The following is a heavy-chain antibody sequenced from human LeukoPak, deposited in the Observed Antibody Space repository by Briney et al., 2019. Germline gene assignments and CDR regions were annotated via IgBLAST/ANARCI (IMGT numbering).Heavy chain of an antibody. Sequence: SETLSLTCTVSGGSISSYYWSWIRQPPGKGLEWIGYIYYSGSTNYNPSLKSRVTISVDTSKNQFSLKLSSVTAADTAVYYCARVSMVRGVIITDTWFDPWGQGTLVTVSS. D-gene: IGHD3-10*01. CDR3: ARVSMVRGVIITDTWFDP. CDR2: IYYSGST. CDR1: GGSISSYY. J-gene: IGHJ5*02. V-gene: IGHV4-59*01.